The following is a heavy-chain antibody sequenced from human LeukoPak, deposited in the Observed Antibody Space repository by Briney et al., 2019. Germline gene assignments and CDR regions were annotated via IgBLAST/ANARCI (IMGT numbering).Heavy chain of an antibody. Sequence: PSETLSLTCDVSGYSISSGYYWGWIRQPPGEGLEWIASIYHNGDTYYNSSLRSRVTISVDTSKNQFSLKVRSVTAADTALYYCARQGSCSNTNCNRWFDPRGQGILVTVSS. D-gene: IGHD2-2*01. CDR3: ARQGSCSNTNCNRWFDP. CDR2: IYHNGDT. V-gene: IGHV4-38-2*01. J-gene: IGHJ5*02. CDR1: GYSISSGYY.